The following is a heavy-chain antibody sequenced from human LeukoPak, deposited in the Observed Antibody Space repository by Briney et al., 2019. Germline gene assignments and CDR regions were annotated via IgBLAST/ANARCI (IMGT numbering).Heavy chain of an antibody. V-gene: IGHV3-53*01. CDR2: IYTSGNT. J-gene: IGHJ4*02. CDR3: ARDPSRGLYYFDH. CDR1: GFTVSRSY. Sequence: GGSLRLSCAASGFTVSRSYISWVRQAPGKGLEWVSVIYTSGNTYYADSVKGRFTISRGNSKNTLYLQMNSLRAEDTAVYYCARDPSRGLYYFDHWGQGTLVTASS. D-gene: IGHD3/OR15-3a*01.